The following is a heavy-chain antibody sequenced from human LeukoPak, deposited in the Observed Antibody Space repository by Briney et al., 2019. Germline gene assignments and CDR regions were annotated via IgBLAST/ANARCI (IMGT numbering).Heavy chain of an antibody. V-gene: IGHV3-21*01. D-gene: IGHD1-26*01. CDR1: GFTFSSYN. J-gene: IGHJ4*02. CDR2: ISNSSTYM. CDR3: ARYSGTYRDY. Sequence: PGGSLRRSCAASGFTFSSYNMNWVRQAPGRGLESVSSISNSSTYMFYADSGKGRFTISRDNAKNSLYLRLDSLRAEDTAVYYCARYSGTYRDYWGQGTLVTVSS.